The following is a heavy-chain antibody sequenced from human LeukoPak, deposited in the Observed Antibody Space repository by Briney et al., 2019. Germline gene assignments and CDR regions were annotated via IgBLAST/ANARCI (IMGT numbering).Heavy chain of an antibody. CDR3: AREDTYYYGSGSYPFDY. D-gene: IGHD3-10*01. J-gene: IGHJ4*02. CDR2: IYTSGST. V-gene: IGHV4-4*07. Sequence: SETLSLTCTVSGGSISSYYWSWIRQPAGKGLEWIGRIYTSGSTNYNPSLKSRVTMSVDTSKNQFSLKLSSVIAADTAVYYCAREDTYYYGSGSYPFDYWGQGTLVTVSS. CDR1: GGSISSYY.